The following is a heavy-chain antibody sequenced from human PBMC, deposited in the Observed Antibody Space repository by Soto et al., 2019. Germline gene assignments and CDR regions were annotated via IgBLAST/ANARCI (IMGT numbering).Heavy chain of an antibody. V-gene: IGHV1-69*13. J-gene: IGHJ6*02. CDR3: ARLANYDILTGRPRYYYYGMDV. CDR2: MNPNFGTA. Sequence: ASVKVSCKASGYTFTSYDLNWVRQATGQGLEWMGGMNPNFGTANYAQKFQGRVTITADDSTSTAYMELSSLRSEDTAVYYCARLANYDILTGRPRYYYYGMDVWGQGTTVTVSS. CDR1: GYTFTSYD. D-gene: IGHD3-9*01.